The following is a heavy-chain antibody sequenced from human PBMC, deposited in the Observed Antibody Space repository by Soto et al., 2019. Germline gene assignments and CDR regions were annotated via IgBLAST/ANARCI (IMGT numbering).Heavy chain of an antibody. D-gene: IGHD4-17*01. Sequence: GGSLRLSCVASGFTFSTYSMNWVRQAPGKGLEWVSYISTGSSSIFYAGSVRGRFTISGDKARNSLYLQMNTLRAEDTGVYYCARESGAGMDVWGQGTTVTVSS. V-gene: IGHV3-48*01. CDR1: GFTFSTYS. J-gene: IGHJ6*02. CDR3: ARESGAGMDV. CDR2: ISTGSSSI.